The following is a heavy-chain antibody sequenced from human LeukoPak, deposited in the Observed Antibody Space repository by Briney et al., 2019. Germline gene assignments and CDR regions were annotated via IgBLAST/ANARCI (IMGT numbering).Heavy chain of an antibody. J-gene: IGHJ4*02. V-gene: IGHV3-74*01. D-gene: IGHD3-16*01. CDR1: GVTLSNDW. Sequence: GGSLRLSCSAPGVTLSNDWMHWVREGPGEGVVWVSRINTDGGSTNYADSLKGGGTVSRDNVKNTLYLQMNSLRAQDTAVYFCAIVLKCGRYVRGGAYWGGGTLITV. CDR2: INTDGGST. CDR3: AIVLKCGRYVRGGAY.